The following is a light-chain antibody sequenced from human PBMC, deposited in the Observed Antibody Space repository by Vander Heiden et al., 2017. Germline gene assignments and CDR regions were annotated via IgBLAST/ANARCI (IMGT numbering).Light chain of an antibody. CDR2: DAS. V-gene: IGKV3-11*01. Sequence: IVLTQSPATLSLSPGERATPSCSATQSVSSYLAWYQQQPGQAPRLLIYDASNRATGIPARFSGSGSGTDFTLTISSLEPEDFAVYYCQQRSNWPPLTFGGGTKVEIK. J-gene: IGKJ4*01. CDR3: QQRSNWPPLT. CDR1: QSVSSY.